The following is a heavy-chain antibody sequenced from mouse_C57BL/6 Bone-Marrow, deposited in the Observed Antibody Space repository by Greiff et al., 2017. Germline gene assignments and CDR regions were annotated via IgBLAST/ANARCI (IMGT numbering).Heavy chain of an antibody. D-gene: IGHD2-3*01. CDR2: ISSGGSYT. J-gene: IGHJ3*01. CDR3: ADGYPWFAY. CDR1: GFTFSSYG. V-gene: IGHV5-6*01. Sequence: EVQRVQSGGDLVKPGGSLKLSCAASGFTFSSYGMSWVRQTPDKRLEWVATISSGGSYTYYPDSVKGRFTISRDNAKNTLYLQMSSLKSEDTAMYYCADGYPWFAYWGQGTLVTGSA.